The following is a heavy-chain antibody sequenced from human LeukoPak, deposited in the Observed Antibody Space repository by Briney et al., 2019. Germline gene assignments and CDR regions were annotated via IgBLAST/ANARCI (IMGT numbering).Heavy chain of an antibody. CDR1: GGSFSGYY. CDR3: ARVGGGVIYSFPNYYYYGMDV. Sequence: SETLSLTCAVYGGSFSGYYWSWIRQPPGKGLEWIGYIYYSGSTNYNPSLKSRVTISVDTSKNQFSLKLSSVTAADTAVYYCARVGGGVIYSFPNYYYYGMDVWGQGTTVTVSS. D-gene: IGHD3-16*02. CDR2: IYYSGST. J-gene: IGHJ6*02. V-gene: IGHV4-59*01.